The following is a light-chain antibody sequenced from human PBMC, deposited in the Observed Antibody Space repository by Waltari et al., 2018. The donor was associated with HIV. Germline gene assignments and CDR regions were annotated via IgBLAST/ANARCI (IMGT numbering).Light chain of an antibody. J-gene: IGLJ3*02. CDR2: GNN. CDR1: GSNIGTTT. CDR3: AIWSDSLTGWV. V-gene: IGLV1-47*01. Sequence: QSVLTQTPSASGGPGQRVTISCSGSGSNIGTTTVFWYHHLPGAAPRLLIYGNNRRPSGVPDRFSASKSDTSASLAISGLRSEDEGDYYCAIWSDSLTGWVFGGGTKVTVL.